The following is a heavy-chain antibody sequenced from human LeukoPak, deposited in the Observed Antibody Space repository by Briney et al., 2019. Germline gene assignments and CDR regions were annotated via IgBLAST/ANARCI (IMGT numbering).Heavy chain of an antibody. CDR3: ARHGGYCSSTSCYDY. D-gene: IGHD2-2*01. Sequence: GESLKISCKGSGYSFTSYWIGWVRQMPGKGLEWMGIIYPGDSDTRYNPSFQGQVTISADKSISTAYLQWSSLKASDTAMYYCARHGGYCSSTSCYDYWGQGTLVTVSS. J-gene: IGHJ4*02. V-gene: IGHV5-51*01. CDR2: IYPGDSDT. CDR1: GYSFTSYW.